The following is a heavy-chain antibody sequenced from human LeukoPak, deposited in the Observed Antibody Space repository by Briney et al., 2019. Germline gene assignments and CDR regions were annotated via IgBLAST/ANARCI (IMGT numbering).Heavy chain of an antibody. J-gene: IGHJ4*02. V-gene: IGHV1-69*05. CDR2: IIPNIGST. CDR3: AREGSTIHAGLHY. Sequence: GASVKVSCKASGYTFTSYYMHWVRQAPGQGLEWTGGIIPNIGSTNYAQKFQGRVAISTDESTGTVHMELSSLRSEDTAMYYCAREGSTIHAGLHYWGQGTLVTVSS. CDR1: GYTFTSYY. D-gene: IGHD1-1*01.